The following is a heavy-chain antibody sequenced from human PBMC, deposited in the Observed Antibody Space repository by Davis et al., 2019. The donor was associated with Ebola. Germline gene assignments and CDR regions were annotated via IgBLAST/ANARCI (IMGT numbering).Heavy chain of an antibody. J-gene: IGHJ4*02. CDR3: ARGGGRFLEWLLFDY. CDR1: GFTFSIYG. V-gene: IGHV3-21*04. D-gene: IGHD3-3*01. Sequence: GESLKISCAASGFTFSIYGMNWVRQAPGKGLEWVSSISSSSSYIYQADSVKGRFTISRDNAKNSLYLQMNSLRAEDTAVYYCARGGGRFLEWLLFDYWGQGTLVTVSS. CDR2: ISSSSSYI.